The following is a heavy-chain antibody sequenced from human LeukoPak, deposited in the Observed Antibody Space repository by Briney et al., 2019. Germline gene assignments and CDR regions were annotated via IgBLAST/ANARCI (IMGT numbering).Heavy chain of an antibody. CDR2: IYTSGST. CDR1: GGSISSYY. V-gene: IGHV4-4*07. J-gene: IGHJ3*02. CDR3: ASRVAAAVKGAFDI. Sequence: SETLSLTCTVSGGSISSYYWSWIRQPAGKGLEWIGRIYTSGSTNYNPSLKSRVTMSVDTSKNQFSLRLSSVTAADTAVYYCASRVAAAVKGAFDIWGQGTMVTVSS. D-gene: IGHD6-13*01.